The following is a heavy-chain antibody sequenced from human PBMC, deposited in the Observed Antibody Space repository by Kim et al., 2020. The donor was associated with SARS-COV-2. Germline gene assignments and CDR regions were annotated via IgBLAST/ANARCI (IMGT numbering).Heavy chain of an antibody. J-gene: IGHJ6*02. Sequence: ASVKVSCKASGYTFTSYAMHWVRQAPGQRLEWMGWINAGNGNTKYSQKFQGRVTITRDTSASTAYMELSSLRSEDTAVYYCARNTLLGQWPGRRVPPYYGMDVWGQGTTVTVSS. CDR3: ARNTLLGQWPGRRVPPYYGMDV. CDR1: GYTFTSYA. D-gene: IGHD6-19*01. CDR2: INAGNGNT. V-gene: IGHV1-3*01.